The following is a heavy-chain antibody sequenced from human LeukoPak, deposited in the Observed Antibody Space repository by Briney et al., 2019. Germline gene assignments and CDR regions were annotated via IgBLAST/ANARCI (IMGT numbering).Heavy chain of an antibody. V-gene: IGHV3-21*01. J-gene: IGHJ5*02. D-gene: IGHD3-10*01. CDR1: GFTFSRYS. CDR3: ARGPHYYGSGRPPGWFDP. CDR2: ISTSSSYI. Sequence: GGSLRLSCAASGFTFSRYSMNWVRQAPGKGLEWVSSISTSSSYIYYADSVKGRFTSSRDNAKNSLYLQMNSLRAEDTAVYYCARGPHYYGSGRPPGWFDPWGQGTLVTVSS.